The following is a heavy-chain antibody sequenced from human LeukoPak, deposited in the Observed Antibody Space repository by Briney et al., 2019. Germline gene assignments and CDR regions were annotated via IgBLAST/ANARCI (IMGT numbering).Heavy chain of an antibody. D-gene: IGHD6-13*01. V-gene: IGHV4-39*01. CDR1: GGSISSSSYY. J-gene: IGHJ4*02. Sequence: PSETLSLTCTVSGGSISSSSYYWGWIRQPPGKGLEWIGGIYYSGSTYYNPSLKSRVTISVDTSKNQFSLKLSSVTAADTAVYYCARRSFRLRQQLDNFDYWGQGTLVTVSS. CDR2: IYYSGST. CDR3: ARRSFRLRQQLDNFDY.